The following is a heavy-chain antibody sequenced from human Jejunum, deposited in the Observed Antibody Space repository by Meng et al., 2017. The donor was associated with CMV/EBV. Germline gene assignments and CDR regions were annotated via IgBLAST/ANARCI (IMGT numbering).Heavy chain of an antibody. V-gene: IGHV1-2*02. Sequence: QVQLVQSGAEAKKPGTSVKVSCKASGYMFRDYYIHWVRQAPGQGLEWMGRINPNTGGTNYVQKFQGRVTMTRDTSISTAYMELSRLRSDDTAAYYCARDFVRGQTYWGQGTLVTVSS. CDR3: ARDFVRGQTY. CDR2: INPNTGGT. CDR1: GYMFRDYY. J-gene: IGHJ4*02. D-gene: IGHD2-8*01.